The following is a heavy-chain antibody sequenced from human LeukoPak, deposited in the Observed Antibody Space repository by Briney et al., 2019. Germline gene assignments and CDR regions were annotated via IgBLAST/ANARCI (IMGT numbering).Heavy chain of an antibody. V-gene: IGHV3-30*02. J-gene: IGHJ6*03. Sequence: DYVKGRFTISRDNSKNMLYLQMDSLRPEDTAVFYCAKDPGASVPGFYMDVWGKGTTVTVSS. D-gene: IGHD3-10*02. CDR3: AKDPGASVPGFYMDV.